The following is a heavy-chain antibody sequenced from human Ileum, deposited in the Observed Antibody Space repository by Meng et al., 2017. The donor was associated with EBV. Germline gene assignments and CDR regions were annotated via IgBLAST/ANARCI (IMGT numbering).Heavy chain of an antibody. D-gene: IGHD1-26*01. CDR2: IYYSGTT. CDR1: GGSFSSRKYY. CDR3: ASRELAPFDY. Sequence: QLQCKESGPGLVKPSETLSLTCSVSGGSFSSRKYYWGWIRQPPGKALEWIASIYYSGTTYYNPSLQSRVSISVDKSKNQVSLNMTSMTAADTAVYYCASRELAPFDYWGQGTLVTVSS. J-gene: IGHJ4*02. V-gene: IGHV4-39*07.